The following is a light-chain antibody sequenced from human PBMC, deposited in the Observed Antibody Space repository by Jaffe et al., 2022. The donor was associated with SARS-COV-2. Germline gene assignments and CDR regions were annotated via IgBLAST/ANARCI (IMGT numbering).Light chain of an antibody. Sequence: EIVMTQSPATLSLSPGERATLSCRASQSISSNLAWYQQKPGQAPRLLIYGASTRATGIPARFSGSGSGREFTLIINSLQSEDFALYYCQQYNNWPPITFGQGTRLEIK. CDR1: QSISSN. CDR3: QQYNNWPPIT. J-gene: IGKJ5*01. CDR2: GAS. V-gene: IGKV3D-15*01.